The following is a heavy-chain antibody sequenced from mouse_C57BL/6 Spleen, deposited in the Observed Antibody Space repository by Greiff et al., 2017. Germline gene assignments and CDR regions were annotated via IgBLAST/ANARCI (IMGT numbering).Heavy chain of an antibody. Sequence: QVTLKVCGPGILQPSQTLSLTCSFSGFSLSTFGMGVGWIRQPSGKGLEWLAHIWWDDDKDYNPALKSRLTISKDTSKNQVFLKIANVDTADTATYYCARMTSAYYDWYFDVWGTGTTVTVSS. J-gene: IGHJ1*03. CDR1: GFSLSTFGMG. V-gene: IGHV8-8*01. D-gene: IGHD2-10*01. CDR2: IWWDDDK. CDR3: ARMTSAYYDWYFDV.